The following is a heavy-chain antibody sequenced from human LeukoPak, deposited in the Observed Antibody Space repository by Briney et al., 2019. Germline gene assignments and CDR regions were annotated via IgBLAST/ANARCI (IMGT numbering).Heavy chain of an antibody. Sequence: GGSLRLSCAASGFTFSSYAMSWARQAPGKGLEWVSALYGSGETTYYADSVKGRFTVSRDNSKNTLYLQMDGLRAEDTAVYYCAKMAGMTRQVYYMNVWGKGATVTVSS. J-gene: IGHJ6*03. CDR3: AKMAGMTRQVYYMNV. D-gene: IGHD1-1*01. CDR1: GFTFSSYA. CDR2: LYGSGETT. V-gene: IGHV3-23*01.